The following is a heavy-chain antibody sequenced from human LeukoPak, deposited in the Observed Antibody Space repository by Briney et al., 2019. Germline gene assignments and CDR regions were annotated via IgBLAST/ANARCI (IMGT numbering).Heavy chain of an antibody. CDR1: GFTFSSYA. D-gene: IGHD6-6*01. Sequence: GGSLRLSCAASGFTFSSYAMSWVRQAPGKGLEWVSAISGSGGSTYYADSVKGRFTISRDNSKNTLCLQMNSLRAEDTAVYYCAKGSGGIAARPGYFDYWGQGTLVTVSS. J-gene: IGHJ4*02. CDR2: ISGSGGST. V-gene: IGHV3-23*01. CDR3: AKGSGGIAARPGYFDY.